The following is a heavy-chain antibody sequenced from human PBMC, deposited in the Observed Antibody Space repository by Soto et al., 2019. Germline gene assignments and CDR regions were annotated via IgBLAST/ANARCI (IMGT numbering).Heavy chain of an antibody. CDR3: ARDSLEYYYDSRPGRLAV. Sequence: GSLRLSCAASGFAFSSYSMNWVRQAPGKGLEWVSSISSSSSYIYYADSVKGRFTISRDNAKNSLYLQMNSLRAEDTAVYYCARDSLEYYYDSRPGRLAVWGQGTTVTVSS. CDR1: GFAFSSYS. J-gene: IGHJ6*02. CDR2: ISSSSSYI. V-gene: IGHV3-21*01. D-gene: IGHD3-22*01.